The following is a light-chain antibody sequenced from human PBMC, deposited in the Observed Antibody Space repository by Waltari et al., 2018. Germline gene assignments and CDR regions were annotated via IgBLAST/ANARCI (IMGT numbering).Light chain of an antibody. CDR1: QSISHY. V-gene: IGKV1-39*01. CDR2: GAS. Sequence: DIQMTQSPSSLYASVGDRVTITCRASQSISHYLNWYQQKPLKAPKLLMFGASSLQSGVPSRFSGSGSGTDFTLTINNLQPEDFATYHCQQSYSSPWTFGQGTRVEIK. CDR3: QQSYSSPWT. J-gene: IGKJ1*01.